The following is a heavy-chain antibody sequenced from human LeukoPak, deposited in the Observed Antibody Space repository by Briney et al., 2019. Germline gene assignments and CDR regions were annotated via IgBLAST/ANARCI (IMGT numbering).Heavy chain of an antibody. D-gene: IGHD3-3*01. CDR1: GGSISSNSYY. J-gene: IGHJ5*02. CDR3: ARVSSYYDFWSGYYGVIWFDP. Sequence: PSETLSLTCTVSGGSISSNSYYWGWIRQPPGKGPEWIGSISYSGTTYYSPSLKSRVTISVDTSKNQFSLRLSSVTAADTAVYYCARVSSYYDFWSGYYGVIWFDPWGQGTLVTVSS. CDR2: ISYSGTT. V-gene: IGHV4-39*07.